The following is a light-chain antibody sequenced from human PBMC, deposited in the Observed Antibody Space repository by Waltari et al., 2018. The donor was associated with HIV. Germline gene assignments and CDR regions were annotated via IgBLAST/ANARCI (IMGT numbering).Light chain of an antibody. CDR1: SSDVGSYNL. CDR2: EVR. Sequence: QSALTQPASVSGSPGQSITISCTGTSSDVGSYNLVSWYQQHPGKAPKLLIYEVRQRPSGVSNRFSGSKSGNTASLTISGLQAEDEADYYCCSYAGSSTLYVFGTGTKVTVL. J-gene: IGLJ1*01. CDR3: CSYAGSSTLYV. V-gene: IGLV2-23*02.